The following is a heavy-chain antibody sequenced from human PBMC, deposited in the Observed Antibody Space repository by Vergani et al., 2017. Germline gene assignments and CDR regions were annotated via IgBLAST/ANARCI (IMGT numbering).Heavy chain of an antibody. J-gene: IGHJ6*02. D-gene: IGHD3-16*01. Sequence: EVQLVESGGGLVQPGRSLRLSCAASGFTFDDYAMHWVRQAPGKGLEWVSGISWNSGSIGYADSVKGRFTISRDNAKNSLYLQMNSLRAEDTALYYCAKDPRFGIFSPSYDYGMDVWGQGTTVTVSS. V-gene: IGHV3-9*01. CDR3: AKDPRFGIFSPSYDYGMDV. CDR2: ISWNSGSI. CDR1: GFTFDDYA.